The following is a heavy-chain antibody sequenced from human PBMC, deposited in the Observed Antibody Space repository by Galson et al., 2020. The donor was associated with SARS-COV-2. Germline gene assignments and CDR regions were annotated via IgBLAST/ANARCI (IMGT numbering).Heavy chain of an antibody. Sequence: GESLKISCKASGYTFKTSVINWVRQAPGQGLEWMGWVSLRNGNVNYAQKFQGRVTMTTDTSTSTAYMELRSLGSDDTAVYYCARFPLDDYGDFGALDHWGQGTQVTVSS. CDR2: VSLRNGNV. D-gene: IGHD4-17*01. V-gene: IGHV1-18*01. CDR1: GYTFKTSV. J-gene: IGHJ4*02. CDR3: ARFPLDDYGDFGALDH.